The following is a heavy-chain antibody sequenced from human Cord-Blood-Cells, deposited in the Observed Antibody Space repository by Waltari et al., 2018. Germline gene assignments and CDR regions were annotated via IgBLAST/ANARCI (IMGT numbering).Heavy chain of an antibody. D-gene: IGHD2-15*01. CDR1: GYTSTGSY. CDR3: ARDPRYCSGGSCYYFDY. CDR2: INPNSGGT. J-gene: IGHJ4*02. Sequence: QVQLVQSGAEVKTPGASVKVSCKASGYTSTGSYMTWVRQAPGQGLEWMGWINPNSGGTNYAQKFQGRVTMTRDTSISTAYMELSRLRSDDTAVYYCARDPRYCSGGSCYYFDYWGQGTLVTVSS. V-gene: IGHV1-2*02.